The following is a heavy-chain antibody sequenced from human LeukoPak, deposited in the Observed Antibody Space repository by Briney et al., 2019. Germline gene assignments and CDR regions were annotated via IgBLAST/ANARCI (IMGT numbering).Heavy chain of an antibody. Sequence: ASVKVSCKASGYTFTSYDINWVRQATGQGLEWMGWMNPNSGNTGYAQKFQGRVTMTRNTSISTAYMELSSLRSEDTAVYYCARLVGNYCSSTSCYGPNWFDPWGQGTLVTVSS. CDR2: MNPNSGNT. V-gene: IGHV1-8*01. J-gene: IGHJ5*02. CDR3: ARLVGNYCSSTSCYGPNWFDP. CDR1: GYTFTSYD. D-gene: IGHD2-2*01.